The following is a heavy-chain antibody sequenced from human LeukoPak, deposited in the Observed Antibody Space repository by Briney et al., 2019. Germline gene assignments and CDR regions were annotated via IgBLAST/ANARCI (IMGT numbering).Heavy chain of an antibody. Sequence: PSETLSLTCTVSGASISTNSYYWGWIRQPPGKGLEWIGNINYSGSTYYNPSVKSRVTLSVDVSKNRFSLNLTSVTAADTALYFCARTHFDSLGWFDPWGQGIQVIVSS. CDR3: ARTHFDSLGWFDP. D-gene: IGHD3-9*01. V-gene: IGHV4-39*07. J-gene: IGHJ5*02. CDR1: GASISTNSYY. CDR2: INYSGST.